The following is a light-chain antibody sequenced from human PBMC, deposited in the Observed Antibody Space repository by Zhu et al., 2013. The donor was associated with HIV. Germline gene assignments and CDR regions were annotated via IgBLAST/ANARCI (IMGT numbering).Light chain of an antibody. J-gene: IGKJ1*01. CDR2: AAS. Sequence: GDRVTITCRASQDIRNYLAWFQQKPGKVPNLLIHAASTLQSGVPSRFSGSGSGTDFTFTISSLQPEDIASYYCQKYNSAPLTFGQGTKVEIK. V-gene: IGKV1-27*01. CDR1: QDIRNY. CDR3: QKYNSAPLT.